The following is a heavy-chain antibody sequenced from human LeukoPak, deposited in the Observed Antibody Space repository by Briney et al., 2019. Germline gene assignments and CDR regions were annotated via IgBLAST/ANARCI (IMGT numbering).Heavy chain of an antibody. CDR3: ATSRPPVLYDY. D-gene: IGHD4/OR15-4a*01. J-gene: IGHJ4*02. Sequence: GGSLRLSCAASGFTVSSNYMSWVRQAPGKGLEWVSVIYSGGSTYYADSVKGRFTISRDNSKNTLYLQMNSLRAEDTAVYYCATSRPPVLYDYWGQGTLVTVSS. V-gene: IGHV3-53*01. CDR1: GFTVSSNY. CDR2: IYSGGST.